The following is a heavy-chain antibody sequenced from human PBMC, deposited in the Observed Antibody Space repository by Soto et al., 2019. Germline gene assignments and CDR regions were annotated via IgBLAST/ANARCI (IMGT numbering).Heavy chain of an antibody. Sequence: EMQLVQSGGGLIQPGGSLRLSCAVSGFTVSSNSITWVRQAPGQGLEWVSVLHSDVSTYYVDSVKGRFVISRDNFKNTVYLQMNSLRAEDTAIYYCARELGGSWYNWFDPWGQGTLVTVSS. V-gene: IGHV3-53*01. D-gene: IGHD2-15*01. CDR1: GFTVSSNS. CDR3: ARELGGSWYNWFDP. CDR2: LHSDVST. J-gene: IGHJ5*02.